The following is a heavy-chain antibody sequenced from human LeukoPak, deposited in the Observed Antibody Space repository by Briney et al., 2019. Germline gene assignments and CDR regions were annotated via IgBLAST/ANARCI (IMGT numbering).Heavy chain of an antibody. CDR3: ARKMDTAMGVFDY. D-gene: IGHD5-18*01. CDR2: IYPGDSDT. V-gene: IGHV5-51*06. CDR1: GYSFTSYW. J-gene: IGHJ4*02. Sequence: GESLKISCKGSGYSFTSYWIGWVRQMPGKGLEWMGIIYPGDSDTRYSPSFQGQVTISADKSISTAYLQWSSLKASDTVMYYCARKMDTAMGVFDYWGQGTLVTVSS.